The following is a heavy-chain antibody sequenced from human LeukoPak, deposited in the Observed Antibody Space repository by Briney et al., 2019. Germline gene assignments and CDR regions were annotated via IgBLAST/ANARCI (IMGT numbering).Heavy chain of an antibody. D-gene: IGHD1-26*01. Sequence: SETLSLTCTVSGYSISNGYYWGWIRQPPGKGLEWIGYIYNGGSTTYSPSLNSRVTISLDTSNNQVSLRLSSVTAADTAVYYCAKGGTYGGGADYWGQGTLVTVSS. V-gene: IGHV4-38-2*02. J-gene: IGHJ4*02. CDR2: IYNGGST. CDR3: AKGGTYGGGADY. CDR1: GYSISNGYY.